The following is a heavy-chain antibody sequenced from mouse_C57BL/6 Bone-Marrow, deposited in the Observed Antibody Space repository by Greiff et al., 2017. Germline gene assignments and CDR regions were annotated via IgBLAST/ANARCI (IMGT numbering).Heavy chain of an antibody. V-gene: IGHV1-64*01. CDR1: GYTFTSYW. Sequence: VQLQQPGAELVKPGASVKLSCKASGYTFTSYWMHWVKQRPGQGLEWIGMIHPNSGSTNYNEKFKSKATLTVDKSSSTAYMQLSSLTSEDSAVYYCARWRCRYWYFDVWGTGTAVTVSS. J-gene: IGHJ1*03. CDR2: IHPNSGST. CDR3: ARWRCRYWYFDV.